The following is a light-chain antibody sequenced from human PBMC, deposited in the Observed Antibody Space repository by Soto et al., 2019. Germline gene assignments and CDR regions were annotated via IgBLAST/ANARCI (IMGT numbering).Light chain of an antibody. Sequence: STLSVSPGERATLSCRASQNVNSNLAWHQQKPGQAPRLLIYGASTRAIGIPATFSGTGSGTEFTLTISSLQSEDFAIYYCKKYNTLLLTFCGGTKV. J-gene: IGKJ4*01. V-gene: IGKV3-15*01. CDR1: QNVNSN. CDR3: KKYNTLLLT. CDR2: GAS.